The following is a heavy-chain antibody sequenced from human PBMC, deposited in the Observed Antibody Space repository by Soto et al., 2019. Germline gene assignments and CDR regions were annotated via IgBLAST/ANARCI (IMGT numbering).Heavy chain of an antibody. V-gene: IGHV4-30-4*01. D-gene: IGHD4-17*01. Sequence: QVQLQESGPGLVRPSQTLSLTCTVSGGSVSSGDYYWTWIRQPPGKGLEWIGYISDRGSTYYNPSLKSRGTIPVDTPKSPFPLKLTSVTAADTAVYYCARDNTVTRRYYYYGMDVWGQGTTVTVSS. CDR3: ARDNTVTRRYYYYGMDV. J-gene: IGHJ6*02. CDR2: ISDRGST. CDR1: GGSVSSGDYY.